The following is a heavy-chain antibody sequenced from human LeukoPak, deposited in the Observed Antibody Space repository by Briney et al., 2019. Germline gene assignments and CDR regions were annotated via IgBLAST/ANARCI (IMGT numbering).Heavy chain of an antibody. V-gene: IGHV4-4*07. CDR3: ARGRNCGGDCYYFAY. J-gene: IGHJ4*02. CDR1: GGSINGYY. CDR2: IYTSGTT. Sequence: SETLSLTCTVSGGSINGYYWSWIRQPAGKGLEWIGRIYTSGTTNYNPSLKSRVTMSVATSQNQFSLKLSSVTAADTAVYYCARGRNCGGDCYYFAYWAQGTLVTVSS. D-gene: IGHD2-21*02.